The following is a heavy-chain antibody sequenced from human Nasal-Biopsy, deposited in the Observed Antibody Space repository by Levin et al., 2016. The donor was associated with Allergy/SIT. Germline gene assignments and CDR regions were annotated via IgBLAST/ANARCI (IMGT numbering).Heavy chain of an antibody. D-gene: IGHD2-21*01. Sequence: SCAVSGGSISSNNWWSWVRQSPGKGLEWIGEIYHSGLTNYSPSLKSRVTVSVDKSKNQLSLRLNNVTAADTAIYYCAREGPGPRIAASTYYFDYWGQGTLVTVSS. V-gene: IGHV4-4*02. CDR2: IYHSGLT. CDR1: GGSISSNNW. J-gene: IGHJ4*02. CDR3: AREGPGPRIAASTYYFDY.